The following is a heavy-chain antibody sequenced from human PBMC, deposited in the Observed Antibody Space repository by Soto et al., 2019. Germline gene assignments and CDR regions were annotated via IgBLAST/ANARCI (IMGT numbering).Heavy chain of an antibody. CDR1: GGSISTSSSTYY. D-gene: IGHD3-22*01. Sequence: SETLSLTCSVSGGSISTSSSTYYWGWMRQPPGKGLEWIANIYYSGSTYYNPSLKSRVTISVDTSKNQFSLKLSSVTAADTAVYYCARRNSGYGYFDYWGQGTQVTV. J-gene: IGHJ4*02. CDR3: ARRNSGYGYFDY. CDR2: IYYSGST. V-gene: IGHV4-39*01.